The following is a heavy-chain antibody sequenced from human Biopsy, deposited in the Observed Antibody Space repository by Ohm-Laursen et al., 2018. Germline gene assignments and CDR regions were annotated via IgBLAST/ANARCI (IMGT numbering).Heavy chain of an antibody. CDR2: ISYDQITK. CDR3: AKDLSVYYYYGIDV. CDR1: GFTFSNYW. Sequence: SLRLSCAASGFTFSNYWMHWVRLAPGKGLEWVAVISYDQITKHYADSVRGRFTISRDNSKNTLYLQVNSLRAEDTAVYYCAKDLSVYYYYGIDVWGQGTTVTVSS. D-gene: IGHD5/OR15-5a*01. V-gene: IGHV3-30*18. J-gene: IGHJ6*02.